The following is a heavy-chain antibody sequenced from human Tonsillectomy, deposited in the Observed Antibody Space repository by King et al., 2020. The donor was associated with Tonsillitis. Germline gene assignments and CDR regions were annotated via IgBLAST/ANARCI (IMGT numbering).Heavy chain of an antibody. CDR1: GFTFSSYD. CDR2: ISFDGNNK. Sequence: QVQLVESGGGVVQPGRSLRLSCAASGFTFSSYDMHWVRQAPGKGLEWVAVISFDGNNKYYADSVKGRFTISRDNSRNTLYLRMNSLTAEDTAVYYCAKDLGDYYDSSGYFDYWGQGPLVTVSS. J-gene: IGHJ4*02. CDR3: AKDLGDYYDSSGYFDY. D-gene: IGHD3-22*01. V-gene: IGHV3-30*18.